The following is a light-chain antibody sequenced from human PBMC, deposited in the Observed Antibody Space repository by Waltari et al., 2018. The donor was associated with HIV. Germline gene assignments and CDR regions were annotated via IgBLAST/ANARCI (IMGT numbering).Light chain of an antibody. CDR1: SSAVGGYTY. Sequence: QSALTPPASVSGSPGQSITISCTGTSSAVGGYTYVSWYQQHPGKAPKLMISEVSNRPSGVTNRFSGSKSGNTASLTISGLQVEDEADYYCSSYTSSSTLYVFGTGTKVTVL. J-gene: IGLJ1*01. V-gene: IGLV2-14*01. CDR3: SSYTSSSTLYV. CDR2: EVS.